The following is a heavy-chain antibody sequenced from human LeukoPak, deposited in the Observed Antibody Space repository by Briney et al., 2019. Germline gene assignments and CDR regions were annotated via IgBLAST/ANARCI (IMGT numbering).Heavy chain of an antibody. CDR2: INYGGNT. D-gene: IGHD3-10*01. V-gene: IGHV4-39*07. Sequence: SETLSLTCTVSGGSISSSAYHWGWIRQPPGKGLEWIGTINYGGNTYYNLSLKSRVTISVDTSKNQFSLKLSSVTAADTAVYYCARATDSGSYYHHFDYWGQGTLVTVSS. CDR3: ARATDSGSYYHHFDY. CDR1: GGSISSSAYH. J-gene: IGHJ4*02.